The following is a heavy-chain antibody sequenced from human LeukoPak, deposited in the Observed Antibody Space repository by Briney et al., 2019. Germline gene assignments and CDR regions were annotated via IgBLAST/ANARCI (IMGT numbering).Heavy chain of an antibody. Sequence: SETLSLTCTLSGDSISSSYYWSWIRQPPGKGLEWIGFFYYSGSTNYNPSLKSRVTISVDTSKNQFSLKLSSVTAADTAVYYCARQYCSGGTCSSFDYWGQGTLVTVSS. V-gene: IGHV4-59*08. CDR3: ARQYCSGGTCSSFDY. CDR1: GDSISSSYY. D-gene: IGHD2-15*01. CDR2: FYYSGST. J-gene: IGHJ4*02.